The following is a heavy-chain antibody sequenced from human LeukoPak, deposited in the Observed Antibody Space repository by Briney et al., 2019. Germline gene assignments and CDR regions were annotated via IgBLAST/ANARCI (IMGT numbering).Heavy chain of an antibody. CDR3: ARGPDYGDYFDY. J-gene: IGHJ4*02. D-gene: IGHD4-17*01. CDR1: GGTFSSYA. Sequence: ASVKVSCKASGGTFSSYAISWVRQAPGQGLEWMGGIIPILGTANYAQKFQGRVTITADKSTSTAYMELSSLRSEDTAVYYCARGPDYGDYFDYWDQGTLVTVSS. V-gene: IGHV1-69*06. CDR2: IIPILGTA.